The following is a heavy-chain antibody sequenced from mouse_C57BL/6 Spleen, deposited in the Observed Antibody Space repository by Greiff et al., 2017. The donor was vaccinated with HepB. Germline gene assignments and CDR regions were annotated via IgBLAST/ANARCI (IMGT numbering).Heavy chain of an antibody. J-gene: IGHJ3*01. V-gene: IGHV1-74*01. CDR2: IHPSDSDT. CDR3: AIGGYYERFAY. Sequence: QVQLQQPGAELVKPGASVKVSCKASGYTFTSYWMHWVKQRPGQGLEWIGRIHPSDSDTNYNQKFKGKATLTVDKSSSTAYMQLCSLTSEDSAIYYCAIGGYYERFAYWGQGTLVTVSA. CDR1: GYTFTSYW. D-gene: IGHD1-1*01.